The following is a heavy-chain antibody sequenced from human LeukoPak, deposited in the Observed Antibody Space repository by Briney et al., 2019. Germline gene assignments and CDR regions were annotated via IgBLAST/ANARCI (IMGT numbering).Heavy chain of an antibody. CDR2: ISSSSSTI. V-gene: IGHV3-48*02. D-gene: IGHD6-13*01. Sequence: HPGGSLRLSCAASGFTFSSYSMNWVRQAPGKGLGWVSYISSSSSTIYYADSVKGRFTISRDNAKNSLYLQMNSLRDEDTALYYCARDDVGVQQLVLSSIYYYYAMDVWGQGTTVTVSS. J-gene: IGHJ6*02. CDR3: ARDDVGVQQLVLSSIYYYYAMDV. CDR1: GFTFSSYS.